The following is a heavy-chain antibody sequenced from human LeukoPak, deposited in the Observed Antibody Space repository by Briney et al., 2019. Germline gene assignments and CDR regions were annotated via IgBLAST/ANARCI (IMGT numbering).Heavy chain of an antibody. CDR3: AKDTVAGTLLSYYYYYMDV. D-gene: IGHD6-19*01. CDR2: ISWDGGST. V-gene: IGHV3-43*01. CDR1: GFTFDDYT. Sequence: QPGGSLRLSCAASGFTFDDYTMHWVRQAPGKGLEWVSLISWDGGSTYYADSVKGRFTISRDNSKNSLYLQMNSLRAEDTAVYYCAKDTVAGTLLSYYYYYMDVWGKGTTVTVSS. J-gene: IGHJ6*03.